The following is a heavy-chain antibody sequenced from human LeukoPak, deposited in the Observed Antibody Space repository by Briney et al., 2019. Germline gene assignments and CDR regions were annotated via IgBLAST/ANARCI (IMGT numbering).Heavy chain of an antibody. V-gene: IGHV3-49*04. CDR2: IRSKAYGGTT. J-gene: IGHJ5*02. CDR1: GFTFGDYA. D-gene: IGHD6-19*01. CDR3: TKYSSGWYSEGNWFDP. Sequence: PGGSLRLSCTASGFTFGDYAMSWVRQAPGKGLEWVGFIRSKAYGGTTEYAASVKGRFTISRDDSKSIAYLQMNSLKTEDTAVYYCTKYSSGWYSEGNWFDPWGQGTLVTVSS.